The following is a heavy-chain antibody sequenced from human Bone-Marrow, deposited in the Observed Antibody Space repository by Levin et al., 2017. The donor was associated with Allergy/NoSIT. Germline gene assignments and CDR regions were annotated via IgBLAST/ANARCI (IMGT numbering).Heavy chain of an antibody. CDR3: ARDLYDSSGYYYGY. J-gene: IGHJ4*02. Sequence: VASVKVSCKASGYTFTSYGISWVRQAPGQGLEWMGWISAYNGNTNYAQKLQGRVTMTTDTSTSTAYMELRSLRSDDTAVYYCARDLYDSSGYYYGYWGQGTLVTVSS. CDR1: GYTFTSYG. V-gene: IGHV1-18*01. D-gene: IGHD3-22*01. CDR2: ISAYNGNT.